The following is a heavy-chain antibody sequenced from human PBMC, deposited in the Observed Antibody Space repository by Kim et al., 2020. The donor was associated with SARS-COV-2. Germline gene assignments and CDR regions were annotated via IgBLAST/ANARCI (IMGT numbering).Heavy chain of an antibody. CDR2: ISSSGSTI. D-gene: IGHD6-13*01. V-gene: IGHV3-48*03. CDR1: GFTFSSYE. J-gene: IGHJ3*02. Sequence: GGSLRLSCAASGFTFSSYEMNWVRQAPGKGLEWVSYISSSGSTIYYADSVKGRFTISRDNAKNSLYLQMNSLRAEDTAVYYCARDFYSSSWIYAFDIWGQGTMVTVSS. CDR3: ARDFYSSSWIYAFDI.